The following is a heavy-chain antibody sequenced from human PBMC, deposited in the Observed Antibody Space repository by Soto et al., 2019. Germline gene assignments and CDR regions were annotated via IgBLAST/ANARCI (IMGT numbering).Heavy chain of an antibody. J-gene: IGHJ5*02. CDR1: GDSINSDDW. Sequence: QLHLQESGPGLVKPSGTLSLTCAVSGDSINSDDWWSWVRQPPGKGLEWIGEISHRGSTNYNPTPTSRVTISVDKSKTQFSLKLRSVTAADTAVYYCARVSGDVVVVPTTIGYNWFDPWGQGTLVTVSS. V-gene: IGHV4-4*02. D-gene: IGHD2-2*01. CDR3: ARVSGDVVVVPTTIGYNWFDP. CDR2: ISHRGST.